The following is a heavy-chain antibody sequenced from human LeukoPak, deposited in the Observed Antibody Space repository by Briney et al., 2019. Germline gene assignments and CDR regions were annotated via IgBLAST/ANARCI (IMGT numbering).Heavy chain of an antibody. J-gene: IGHJ6*02. D-gene: IGHD3-3*01. CDR3: ARHSLGDFWSGYYSVYYGMDV. V-gene: IGHV4-39*01. Sequence: PSETLSLTCTVSGGSISSSSYYWGWIRQPPGKGLEWIGSIYYSGSTYYNPSLKSRVTISVDTSKNQFSLKLSSVTAADTAVYYCARHSLGDFWSGYYSVYYGMDVWGQGTTVTVSS. CDR2: IYYSGST. CDR1: GGSISSSSYY.